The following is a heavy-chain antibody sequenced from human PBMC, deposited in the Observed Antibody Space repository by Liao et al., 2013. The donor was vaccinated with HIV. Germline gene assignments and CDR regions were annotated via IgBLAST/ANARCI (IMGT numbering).Heavy chain of an antibody. CDR3: ARGISSGWTPYLDY. CDR2: IYYSGST. V-gene: IGHV4-59*01. Sequence: QVQLQGSGPRLVKPSETLSLTCTVSGGSIRSYYWSWIRQPPGKGLEWIGYIYYSGSTNYNPSLKSRVTISLGTSKNQFSLKLRSVTAADTAVYYCARGISSGWTPYLDYWGQGTLVTVSS. CDR1: GGSIRSYY. J-gene: IGHJ4*02. D-gene: IGHD6-19*01.